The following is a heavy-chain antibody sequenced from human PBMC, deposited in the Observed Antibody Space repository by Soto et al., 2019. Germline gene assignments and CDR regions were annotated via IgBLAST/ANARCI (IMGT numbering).Heavy chain of an antibody. CDR1: GYTFIPQH. CDR2: ISTSNGDT. Sequence: QVQLVQSGPEVKEPGASVRVYCKASGYTFIPQHIFWVRQAPGQGLEWMGWISTSNGDTNYAQNFQGRVTMTTDTSTTTAYVELRGLRYDDTAVYYCARDIKGATVDYWGQGNLVTVSS. CDR3: ARDIKGATVDY. V-gene: IGHV1-18*01. J-gene: IGHJ4*02. D-gene: IGHD1-26*01.